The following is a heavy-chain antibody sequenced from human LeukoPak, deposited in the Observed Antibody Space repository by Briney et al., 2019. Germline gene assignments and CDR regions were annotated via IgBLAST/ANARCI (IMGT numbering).Heavy chain of an antibody. D-gene: IGHD2-2*01. CDR3: ARDHGRGYCSSTSCYPGVDY. J-gene: IGHJ4*02. CDR2: INPSGGST. V-gene: IGHV1-46*01. CDR1: GYTFTSYC. Sequence: ASVKVSCKASGYTFTSYCMHWVRQAPGQGLEWLGIINPSGGSTSYAQKFQGRVTMTRDTSTSTVYMELSSLRSEDTAVYYCARDHGRGYCSSTSCYPGVDYWGQGTLVTVSS.